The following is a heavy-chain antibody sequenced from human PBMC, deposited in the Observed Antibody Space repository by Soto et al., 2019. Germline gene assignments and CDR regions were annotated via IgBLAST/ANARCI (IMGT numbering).Heavy chain of an antibody. Sequence: QVQLVQSGAEVKKPGASVKVSCKASGYTFTSYGISWVRQAPGQGLEWMGWISAYNGNTNYAQKLQGRVTMTTDTSTSTAYMELRSLRSDDTAVYYCARDPAVQSPRYFGVVMGIDYWGQGTLVTVSS. J-gene: IGHJ4*02. D-gene: IGHD3-3*01. V-gene: IGHV1-18*04. CDR2: ISAYNGNT. CDR1: GYTFTSYG. CDR3: ARDPAVQSPRYFGVVMGIDY.